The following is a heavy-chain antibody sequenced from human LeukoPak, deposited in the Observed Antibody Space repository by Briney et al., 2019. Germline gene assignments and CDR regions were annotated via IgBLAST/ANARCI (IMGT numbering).Heavy chain of an antibody. J-gene: IGHJ4*02. CDR1: EFTFSRYG. Sequence: KAGGSLRLSCAASEFTFSRYGMNWVRQPPGKGLEWVSSISWSSTYIYYAESVKGRFTISRDNAKNSLFLQMNTLRAEDTAVYYCASGSYSFDFWDQGALVTVSS. D-gene: IGHD1-26*01. CDR3: ASGSYSFDF. V-gene: IGHV3-21*06. CDR2: ISWSSTYI.